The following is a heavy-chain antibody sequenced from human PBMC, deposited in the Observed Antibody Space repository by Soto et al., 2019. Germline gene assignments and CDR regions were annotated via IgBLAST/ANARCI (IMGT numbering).Heavy chain of an antibody. V-gene: IGHV3-7*03. D-gene: IGHD3-16*01. CDR1: GFTFSSYW. J-gene: IGHJ4*02. Sequence: GGSLRLSCAASGFTFSSYWMSWVRQAPGQGLEWVANIKQDGSGKYYVDSVKGRFTSSRDNAKNSLYLQMNSLRAEDTAVYYCARGTSRGYFDYCRQGTLVTVSS. CDR3: ARGTSRGYFDY. CDR2: IKQDGSGK.